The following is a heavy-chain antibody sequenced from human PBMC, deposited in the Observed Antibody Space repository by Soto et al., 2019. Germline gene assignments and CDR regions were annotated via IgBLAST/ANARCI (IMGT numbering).Heavy chain of an antibody. Sequence: QVQLQESGPGLVKPSETLSLTCTVSGGSISGYYWSWIRQPPGKGLEWIGYMYNTGSTVYNPSFKRRVTISVDTSKKQFSLKLNSVTAADTAVYYCARDLWGYCGTDCYPLDVWGQGTTVTVSS. CDR3: ARDLWGYCGTDCYPLDV. CDR2: MYNTGST. D-gene: IGHD2-21*02. V-gene: IGHV4-59*01. J-gene: IGHJ6*02. CDR1: GGSISGYY.